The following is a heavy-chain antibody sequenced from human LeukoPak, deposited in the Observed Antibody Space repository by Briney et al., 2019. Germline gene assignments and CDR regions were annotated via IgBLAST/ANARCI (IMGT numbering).Heavy chain of an antibody. CDR3: ARDPHDNWNDLDY. CDR2: IKEDGAEK. CDR1: GFTFSSHW. V-gene: IGHV3-7*01. Sequence: GGSLRLSCAASGFTFSSHWMSWVRQAPGKGLEWVANIKEDGAEKYYVDSVKGRFTISRDNAKHPLYLQMDSLIAEDTAVYYCARDPHDNWNDLDYWGQGTLVTVSS. D-gene: IGHD1-1*01. J-gene: IGHJ4*02.